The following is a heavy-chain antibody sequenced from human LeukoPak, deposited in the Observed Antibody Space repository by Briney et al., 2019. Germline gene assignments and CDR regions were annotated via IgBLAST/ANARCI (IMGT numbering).Heavy chain of an antibody. J-gene: IGHJ5*02. Sequence: SETLSLTCTVSGGSISSYYWSWIRQPAGKGLDWIGRIYTSGSTNYNPSLKSRVTMSVDTSKNQFSLKLSSVTAADTAVYYCAREFGLGPYNWFDPWGQGTLVTVSS. V-gene: IGHV4-4*07. CDR2: IYTSGST. D-gene: IGHD3-16*01. CDR1: GGSISSYY. CDR3: AREFGLGPYNWFDP.